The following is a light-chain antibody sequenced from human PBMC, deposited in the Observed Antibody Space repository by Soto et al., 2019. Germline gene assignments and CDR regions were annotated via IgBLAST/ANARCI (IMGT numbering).Light chain of an antibody. J-gene: IGLJ1*01. V-gene: IGLV2-14*01. CDR1: SSDVGGYNY. Sequence: QSVLTQPASESGYPGQSVTPSCTGNSSDVGGYNYVSWYQQHPGKAPKLMIYDVSNRPSGVSNRFSGSKSGNTASLTISGLQAEDEVDYYCSSYTSSSTLVFGTGTKVTVL. CDR2: DVS. CDR3: SSYTSSSTLV.